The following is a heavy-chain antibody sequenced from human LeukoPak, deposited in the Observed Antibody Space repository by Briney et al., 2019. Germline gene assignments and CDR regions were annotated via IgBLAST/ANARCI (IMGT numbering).Heavy chain of an antibody. J-gene: IGHJ4*02. CDR1: GVSIVSISSATYY. CDR3: ARCIRGRWYFDY. D-gene: IGHD3-16*01. V-gene: IGHV4-39*01. CDR2: IYYTGST. Sequence: SETLSLTCTVSGVSIVSISSATYYWGWIRQPPGKGLEWIGNIYYTGSTFYDPSLKSRVTISVDTSKNQFSLKLSSVTAADTAVYYCARCIRGRWYFDYWGQGTLVTVSS.